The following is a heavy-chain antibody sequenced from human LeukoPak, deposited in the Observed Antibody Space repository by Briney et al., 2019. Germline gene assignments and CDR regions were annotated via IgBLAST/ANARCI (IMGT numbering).Heavy chain of an antibody. CDR3: ARDLVAGDLRYFDY. J-gene: IGHJ4*02. CDR2: ISRSGSTK. D-gene: IGHD7-27*01. V-gene: IGHV3-11*01. CDR1: GFTFSDYN. Sequence: GGSLRLSCAASGFTFSDYNMRWIRQAPGKGLEWVSSISRSGSTKYYADSVKGRFTISRDNAKNSLFLQMNSLRAEDTAVYYCARDLVAGDLRYFDYWGQGTLVTVSS.